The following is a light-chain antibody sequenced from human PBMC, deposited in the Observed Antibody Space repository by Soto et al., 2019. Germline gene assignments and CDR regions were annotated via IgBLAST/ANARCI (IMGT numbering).Light chain of an antibody. J-gene: IGLJ2*01. CDR2: ANN. Sequence: QSVLTQPPSVSGAPGQSVTISCTGSGSNIGADNDAQWYQHLPGLAPKLLIFANNNRPSGVPDRFSGSKSGASASLAITGLQAEDEADYYCQSYDNSLHVVFGGGTKVTVL. CDR1: GSNIGADND. CDR3: QSYDNSLHVV. V-gene: IGLV1-40*01.